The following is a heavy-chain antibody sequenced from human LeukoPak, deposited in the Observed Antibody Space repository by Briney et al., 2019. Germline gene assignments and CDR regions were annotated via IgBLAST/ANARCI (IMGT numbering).Heavy chain of an antibody. J-gene: IGHJ4*02. V-gene: IGHV3-23*01. Sequence: PGGSLRLSCAASGFAFSSYAMSWVRQAPGKGLEWVSAISGSGGSTYYADPVKGRFTISRDNSKNTLYLQMNSLRAEDTAVYYCAGALDYDYVWGSYRPNYFDYWGQGTLVTVSS. CDR1: GFAFSSYA. D-gene: IGHD3-16*02. CDR2: ISGSGGST. CDR3: AGALDYDYVWGSYRPNYFDY.